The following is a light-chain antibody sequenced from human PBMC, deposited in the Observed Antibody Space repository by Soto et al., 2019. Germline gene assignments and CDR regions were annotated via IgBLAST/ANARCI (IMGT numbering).Light chain of an antibody. V-gene: IGKV3-11*01. Sequence: DSGLTPSPATLALSPGEIATLSCRSSPSVINYVALYQHKPGQAPRRLIYDASNRATGIPARFSGSGSGTDLTLTSSSLEPEDCAVYYCQQRSNWPPSTFGQGTRRAMK. CDR1: PSVINY. CDR2: DAS. J-gene: IGKJ5*01. CDR3: QQRSNWPPST.